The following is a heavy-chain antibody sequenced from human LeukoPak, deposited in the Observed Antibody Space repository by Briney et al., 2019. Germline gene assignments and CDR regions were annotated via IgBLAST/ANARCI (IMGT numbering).Heavy chain of an antibody. CDR1: GYSISSGYY. CDR2: IYHSGST. J-gene: IGHJ5*02. D-gene: IGHD3-3*01. V-gene: IGHV4-38-2*02. Sequence: SETLSLTCTVSGYSISSGYYWGWIRQPPGKGLEWIGSIYHSGSTYYNPSLKSRVTISVDTSKNQFSLKLSSVTAADTAVYYCARDMTITIFGVVIPPYNWFDPWGQGTLVTVSS. CDR3: ARDMTITIFGVVIPPYNWFDP.